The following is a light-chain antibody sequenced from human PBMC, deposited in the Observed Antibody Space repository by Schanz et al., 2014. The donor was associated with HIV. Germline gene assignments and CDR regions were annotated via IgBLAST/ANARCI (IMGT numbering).Light chain of an antibody. Sequence: HSALTQPASVSGSPGQSITISCTGTSSDVGVYNYVSWYQHHPGKAPKLMIYDVNNRPSGASNRFSGSKSGNTASLTISGLQAEDEADYYCSSYTTSGSLVFGGGTKVTVL. CDR1: SSDVGVYNY. CDR3: SSYTTSGSLV. J-gene: IGLJ3*02. CDR2: DVN. V-gene: IGLV2-14*03.